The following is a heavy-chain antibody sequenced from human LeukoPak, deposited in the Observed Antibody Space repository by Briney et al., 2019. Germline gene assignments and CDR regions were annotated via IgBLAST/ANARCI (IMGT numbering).Heavy chain of an antibody. D-gene: IGHD6-13*01. CDR3: ARVPTLAALDY. J-gene: IGHJ4*02. CDR2: IYYSGST. CDR1: GGSISSYY. Sequence: PSETLSLTCTVSGGSISSYYWSWIRQPPGKGLEWIGYIYYSGSTNYNPSLKSRVTISVDTSKNQFSLKLSSVTAADTAVYYCARVPTLAALDYWGQGTLVTVSS. V-gene: IGHV4-59*01.